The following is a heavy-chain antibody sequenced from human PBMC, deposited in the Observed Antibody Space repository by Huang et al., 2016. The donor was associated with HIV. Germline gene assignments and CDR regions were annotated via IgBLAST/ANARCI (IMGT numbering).Heavy chain of an antibody. J-gene: IGHJ3*02. Sequence: QVQLVESGGGVVQPGRSLRLSCAASGFPFNNHAMHWVRQAPGNGMDWLAVKSNDGSNNYYADSVKGRFTISRDSSKSTLFLHMTSLRTEDTAVYYCARAKDTWDAYDIWGQGTMVIVSS. D-gene: IGHD5-18*01. CDR1: GFPFNNHA. CDR2: KSNDGSNN. CDR3: ARAKDTWDAYDI. V-gene: IGHV3-30-3*01.